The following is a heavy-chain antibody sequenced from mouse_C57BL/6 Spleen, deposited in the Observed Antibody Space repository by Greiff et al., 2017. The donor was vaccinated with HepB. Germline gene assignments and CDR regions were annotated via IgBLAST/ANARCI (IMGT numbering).Heavy chain of an antibody. CDR1: GYSFTGYY. V-gene: IGHV1-42*01. CDR3: ARGDDDYDELGMDY. Sequence: VQLQQSGPELVKPGASVKISCKASGYSFTGYYMNWVKQSPEKSLEWIGEINPSTGGTTYNQKFKAKATLTVDKSSSTAYMQLKSLTSEDSAVYYCARGDDDYDELGMDYWGQGTSGTVSS. CDR2: INPSTGGT. J-gene: IGHJ4*01. D-gene: IGHD2-4*01.